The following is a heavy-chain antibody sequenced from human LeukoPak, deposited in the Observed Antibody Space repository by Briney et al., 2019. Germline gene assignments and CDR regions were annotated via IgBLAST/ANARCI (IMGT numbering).Heavy chain of an antibody. CDR1: GGSISSYY. CDR2: IYSSGST. J-gene: IGHJ5*02. V-gene: IGHV4-59*01. Sequence: PSETLSLTCTVSGGSISSYYWSWIRQPPGKGLEWIGYIYSSGSTNYNPSLKSRITISVDTSKNQFSLKLSSVTAADTAVYYCARVVAAAGKVWFDPWGQGTLVTVSS. D-gene: IGHD6-13*01. CDR3: ARVVAAAGKVWFDP.